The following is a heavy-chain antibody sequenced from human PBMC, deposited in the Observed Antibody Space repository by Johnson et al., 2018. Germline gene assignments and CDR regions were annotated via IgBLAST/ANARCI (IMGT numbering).Heavy chain of an antibody. CDR3: VRDHYCRNSRVQYNGMDV. V-gene: IGHV4-59*01. D-gene: IGHD2-2*01. CDR1: GDSFSSYY. J-gene: IGHJ6*02. Sequence: QVQLQESGPGLVKPSETLSLTCTFSGDSFSSYYWSWIRQPPGKGLEWIGYVYYGGTTNYNPSLGSRMTIAEDTSKNQISLSLRSVTAADTAVYYCVRDHYCRNSRVQYNGMDVWGQGAMVTVSS. CDR2: VYYGGTT.